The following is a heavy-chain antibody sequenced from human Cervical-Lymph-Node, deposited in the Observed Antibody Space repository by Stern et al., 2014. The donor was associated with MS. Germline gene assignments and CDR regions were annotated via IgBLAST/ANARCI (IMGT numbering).Heavy chain of an antibody. CDR1: GYTFTGYH. CDR2: INPNSGAT. J-gene: IGHJ4*02. V-gene: IGHV1-2*06. Sequence: QLVQSGAEVKKPGASVKVSCKASGYTFTGYHIHWVRQAPGQGLEWMGRINPNSGATNYAQKFQGRVTMTRDTSISTAYMELSRLKSDDTAVYYCARDLLVDYWGQGTLVTVSS. CDR3: ARDLLVDY. D-gene: IGHD2/OR15-2a*01.